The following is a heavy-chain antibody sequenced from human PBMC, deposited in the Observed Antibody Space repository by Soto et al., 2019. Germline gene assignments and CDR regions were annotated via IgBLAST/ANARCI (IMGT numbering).Heavy chain of an antibody. CDR2: ISGSGGST. CDR3: AHTGLYYDFWSGYYGGLDY. Sequence: AGSLRLSCAASGFTFSRYAMSWVRQAPGKGLEWVSAISGSGGSTYYADSVKGRFTISRDNSKNTLYLQMNSLRAEDTAVYYCAHTGLYYDFWSGYYGGLDYWGQGTLVTVSS. D-gene: IGHD3-3*01. J-gene: IGHJ4*02. CDR1: GFTFSRYA. V-gene: IGHV3-23*01.